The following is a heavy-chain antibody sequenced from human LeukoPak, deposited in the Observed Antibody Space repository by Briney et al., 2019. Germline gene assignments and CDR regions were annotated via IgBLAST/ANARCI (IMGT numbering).Heavy chain of an antibody. V-gene: IGHV3-23*01. J-gene: IGHJ4*02. Sequence: GSLRLSCAASGFTFSNHAMNWVRQAPGQGLEWVSLVSATGDSTYYADSVKGRFTISRDNSKDMVFLQMNSLRAEDAAVYFCAKGTPTLDCWGQGTRVTVSS. CDR1: GFTFSNHA. CDR3: AKGTPTLDC. D-gene: IGHD3-16*01. CDR2: VSATGDST.